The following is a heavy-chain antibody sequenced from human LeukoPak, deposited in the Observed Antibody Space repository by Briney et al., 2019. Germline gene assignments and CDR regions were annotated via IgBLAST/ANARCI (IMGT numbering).Heavy chain of an antibody. CDR2: ITSSGTYI. CDR3: ARSVGYCGGDCYSSDAFDI. Sequence: GGSLRLSCATSGFTFNNYNMNWVRQAPGRALEWVSSITSSGTYIFYADSVKGRFTISRDNAKNSLYLQMNSLGPEDTAVYYCARSVGYCGGDCYSSDAFDIWGQGTMVTVSS. D-gene: IGHD2-21*02. J-gene: IGHJ3*02. CDR1: GFTFNNYN. V-gene: IGHV3-21*01.